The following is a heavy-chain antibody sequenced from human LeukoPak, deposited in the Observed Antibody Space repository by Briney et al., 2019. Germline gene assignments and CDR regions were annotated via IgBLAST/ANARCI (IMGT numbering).Heavy chain of an antibody. CDR3: AISGGYWAWAH. Sequence: GGSLRLSCAASGFTFSSYGMSWVRQAPGKGLEWVSGISGSGGSTNYADSVKGRFTISRDNSKNTLYLQMNSLRAEDTAVYYCAISGGYWAWAHWGQGTLVTVSS. CDR2: ISGSGGST. CDR1: GFTFSSYG. V-gene: IGHV3-23*01. J-gene: IGHJ4*02. D-gene: IGHD1-26*01.